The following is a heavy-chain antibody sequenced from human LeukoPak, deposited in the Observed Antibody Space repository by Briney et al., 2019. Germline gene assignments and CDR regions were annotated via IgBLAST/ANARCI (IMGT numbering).Heavy chain of an antibody. J-gene: IGHJ4*02. CDR2: IHFSGST. Sequence: SETLSLTCTVSGGSISSYYWSWIRQPPGKGLEWIGYIHFSGSTYYNPSLKSRVTISVDTSKNQFSLKLSSVTAADTAVYYCAREVGRNFNGVDYWGQGTLVTVSS. CDR1: GGSISSYY. V-gene: IGHV4-59*12. CDR3: AREVGRNFNGVDY. D-gene: IGHD1-14*01.